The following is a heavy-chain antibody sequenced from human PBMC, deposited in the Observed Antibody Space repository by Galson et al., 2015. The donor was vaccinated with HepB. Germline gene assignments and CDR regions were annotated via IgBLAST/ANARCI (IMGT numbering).Heavy chain of an antibody. D-gene: IGHD3-16*01. CDR3: ARGGRGGFDY. CDR1: GFTFSDYI. J-gene: IGHJ4*02. CDR2: ISSDGGST. Sequence: SLRLSGAASGFTFSDYILHGVRQAPGKGLEYVSAISSDGGSTYYADSVKGRCTISRDNSKNTVYLQMGSLRVDDVAVYYCARGGRGGFDYWGQGTLVTVSS. V-gene: IGHV3-64*02.